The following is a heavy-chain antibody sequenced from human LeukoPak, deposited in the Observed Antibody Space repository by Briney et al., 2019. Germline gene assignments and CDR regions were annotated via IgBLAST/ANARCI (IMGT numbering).Heavy chain of an antibody. J-gene: IGHJ1*01. V-gene: IGHV1-18*01. CDR1: GYTFTSYG. CDR3: AGWVVTASRAEFFQN. Sequence: GASVKVSCKASGYTFTSYGISWVRQAPGQGLEWMGWISAYNGNTNYAQKLQGRVTMTTDTSTSTAYMELRSLRSDDTAVYYCAGWVVTASRAEFFQNWGQGTLVTVSS. CDR2: ISAYNGNT. D-gene: IGHD2-21*02.